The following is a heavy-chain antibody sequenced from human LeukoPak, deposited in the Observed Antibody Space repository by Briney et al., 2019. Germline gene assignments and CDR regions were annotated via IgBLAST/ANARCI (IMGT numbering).Heavy chain of an antibody. CDR3: ARVAGDPFDS. CDR2: INLSDDST. V-gene: IGHV1-46*04. Sequence: ASVTVSCTASGYTFTRYYMHWVRHAPGQGLEWVGVINLSDDSTGYAQKLQGRVTMTSDTSTSTVYMELSSLRSEDTAVYYCARVAGDPFDSWGQGTLVTVSS. J-gene: IGHJ4*02. D-gene: IGHD1-26*01. CDR1: GYTFTRYY.